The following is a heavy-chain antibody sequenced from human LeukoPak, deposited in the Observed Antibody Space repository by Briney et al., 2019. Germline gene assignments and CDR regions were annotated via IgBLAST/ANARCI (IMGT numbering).Heavy chain of an antibody. CDR3: AKDQPSMVRGVIQNFFDY. CDR2: IIPIFGTA. J-gene: IGHJ4*02. D-gene: IGHD3-10*01. Sequence: SVKVSCKASGGTFSSYAISWVRQAPGQGLEWMGGIIPIFGTANYAQKFQGRVTITADESTSTAYMELSSLRSEDTAVYYCAKDQPSMVRGVIQNFFDYWGQGTLVTVSS. CDR1: GGTFSSYA. V-gene: IGHV1-69*13.